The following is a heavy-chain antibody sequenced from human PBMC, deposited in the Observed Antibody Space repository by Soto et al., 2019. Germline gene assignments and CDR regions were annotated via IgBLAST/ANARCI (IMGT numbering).Heavy chain of an antibody. CDR2: ISYDGSNK. CDR1: GFTFSSYG. V-gene: IGHV3-30*03. J-gene: IGHJ4*02. Sequence: QVQLVESGGGVVQPGRSLRLSCAASGFTFSSYGMHWVRQAPGKGLEWVAVISYDGSNKYYADSVKGRFTISRDNSKNPLYLQMNSLRAEDTAVYYCATSGGRSSWGVDYWGQGTLVTVSS. D-gene: IGHD6-13*01. CDR3: ATSGGRSSWGVDY.